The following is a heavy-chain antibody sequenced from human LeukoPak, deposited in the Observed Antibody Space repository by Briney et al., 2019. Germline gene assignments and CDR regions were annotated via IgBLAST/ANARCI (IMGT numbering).Heavy chain of an antibody. V-gene: IGHV3-23*01. Sequence: PGGSLRLSCEACGFTFSSYAMSWVRQAPGKGLEWVSTISGSGGSTYYADSVKGRFTISRDNSKNTLYLQMNSLRAEDTAVYYCAKKALWLSPHYDYWGQGTLVTVSS. CDR3: AKKALWLSPHYDY. D-gene: IGHD5-18*01. CDR2: ISGSGGST. CDR1: GFTFSSYA. J-gene: IGHJ4*02.